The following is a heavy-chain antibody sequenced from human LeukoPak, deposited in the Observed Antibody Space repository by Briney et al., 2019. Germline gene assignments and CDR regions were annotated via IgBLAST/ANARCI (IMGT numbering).Heavy chain of an antibody. CDR1: GFTFDDYA. J-gene: IGHJ3*02. V-gene: IGHV3-9*03. D-gene: IGHD1-26*01. Sequence: GRSLRLSCAASGFTFDDYAMHWVRQVPGKGLEWVSGISWNRGSIAYADSVKGRFTISRDNARNSLYLQMNSLRPEDMALYYCVKARGYSGNVLGGAFDIWGQGTMVTVSS. CDR2: ISWNRGSI. CDR3: VKARGYSGNVLGGAFDI.